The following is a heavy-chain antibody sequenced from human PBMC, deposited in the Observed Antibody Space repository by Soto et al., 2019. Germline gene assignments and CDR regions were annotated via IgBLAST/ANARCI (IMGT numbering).Heavy chain of an antibody. J-gene: IGHJ4*02. D-gene: IGHD3-22*01. Sequence: SETLPLPCTVSGGSISSGDHYRNWIRQPPGKGLEWIGYFYYSGSTYYNPSLKSRVTMSVDTTENQFSLTLSSVTAADTAVYYCARDTGDYYDSSGSLHYRGKGILVTVSS. CDR1: GGSISSGDHY. CDR2: FYYSGST. CDR3: ARDTGDYYDSSGSLHY. V-gene: IGHV4-30-4*01.